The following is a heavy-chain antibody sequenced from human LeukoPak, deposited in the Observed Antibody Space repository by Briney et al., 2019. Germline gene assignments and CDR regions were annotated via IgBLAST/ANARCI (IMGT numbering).Heavy chain of an antibody. D-gene: IGHD3-9*01. V-gene: IGHV4-59*01. CDR1: GGSISSYY. CDR2: IYYSGST. CDR3: ARDSPAYYDILTGPYLAFDI. Sequence: SETLSLTCTVSGGSISSYYWSWIRQPPGKGLEWIGYIYYSGSTNYNPSLKSRDTISVDTSKNQFSLKLSSVTAADTAVYYCARDSPAYYDILTGPYLAFDIWGQGTMVTVSS. J-gene: IGHJ3*02.